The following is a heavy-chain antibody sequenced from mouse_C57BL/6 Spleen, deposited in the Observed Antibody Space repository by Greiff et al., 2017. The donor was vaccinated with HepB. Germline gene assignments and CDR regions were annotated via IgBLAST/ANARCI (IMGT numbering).Heavy chain of an antibody. CDR1: GYTFTSYW. CDR2: IDPNSGGT. CDR3: ARSEGFYYDYDGGFAY. Sequence: QVQLQQPGAELVKPGASVKLSCKASGYTFTSYWMHWVKQRPGRGLEWIGRIDPNSGGTKYNEKFKSKATLTVDKPSSTAYMQLSSRTSEDSAVYYCARSEGFYYDYDGGFAYWGQGTLVTVSA. J-gene: IGHJ3*01. D-gene: IGHD2-4*01. V-gene: IGHV1-72*01.